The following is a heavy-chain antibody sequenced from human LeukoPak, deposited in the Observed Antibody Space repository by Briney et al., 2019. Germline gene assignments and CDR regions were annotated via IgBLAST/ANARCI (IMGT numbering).Heavy chain of an antibody. D-gene: IGHD2/OR15-2a*01. J-gene: IGHJ5*02. CDR2: IYPGDSNT. V-gene: IGHV5-51*01. Sequence: GESLKISCKGSGYSFSNYWIGWVRQMPGKGLEWMGIIYPGDSNTRYSPSFQGQVTISADKSISTAYLQWTSLKASDTAIYYCARLEPGLEYSDPWGQGTLVTVSS. CDR1: GYSFSNYW. CDR3: ARLEPGLEYSDP.